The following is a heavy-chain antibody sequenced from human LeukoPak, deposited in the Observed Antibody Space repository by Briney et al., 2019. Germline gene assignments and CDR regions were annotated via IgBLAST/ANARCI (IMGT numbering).Heavy chain of an antibody. Sequence: GGSLRLSCAASGFTFSSYAMRWVRQAPGKGLEWVSAISGSGGSTYYADSVKGRFTISRDNSKNTLYLQMNSLRAEDTAVYYCAKEILWFGELFGYFDYWGQGTLVTVSS. CDR2: ISGSGGST. J-gene: IGHJ4*02. D-gene: IGHD3-10*01. V-gene: IGHV3-23*01. CDR1: GFTFSSYA. CDR3: AKEILWFGELFGYFDY.